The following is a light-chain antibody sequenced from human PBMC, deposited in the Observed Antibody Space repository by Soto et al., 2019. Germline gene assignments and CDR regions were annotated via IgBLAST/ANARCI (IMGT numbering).Light chain of an antibody. CDR3: QQLNAYPLT. CDR1: QGTSSY. Sequence: DIQLTQSPSFLSASVGDRVTITCRASQGTSSYLAWFQQKPGRAPKLLIYGASTLQSGVPARFSGSGSGTDFTLTISNLQPEDFATYYCQQLNAYPLTFGQRTRLEIK. V-gene: IGKV1-9*01. J-gene: IGKJ5*01. CDR2: GAS.